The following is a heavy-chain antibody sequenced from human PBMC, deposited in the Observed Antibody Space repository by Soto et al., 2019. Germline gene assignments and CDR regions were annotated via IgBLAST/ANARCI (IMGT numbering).Heavy chain of an antibody. CDR1: GFSLTTAGLG. V-gene: IGHV2-5*01. D-gene: IGHD3-3*01. J-gene: IGHJ4*02. Sequence: QITLKESGPALVKPTQTLTLTCTFSGFSLTTAGLGVTWIRQPPGKAPEWLALVYWNGDKRYSPSLHNRLTITKDTSRNQVVLTMTNMDPVDTATYYCGHRSNSFDFWGNDYWGQGILVTVSS. CDR3: GHRSNSFDFWGNDY. CDR2: VYWNGDK.